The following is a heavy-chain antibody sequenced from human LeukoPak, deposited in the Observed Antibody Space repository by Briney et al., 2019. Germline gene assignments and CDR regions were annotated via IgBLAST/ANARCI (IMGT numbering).Heavy chain of an antibody. CDR3: AREGGPYRPLDY. CDR1: GGSIISSSYY. CDR2: IYYSGST. Sequence: SETLSLTCTVSGGSIISSSYYWGLIRQPPGKGLEWIGSIYYSGSTYYNPSLKSRVTISVDKSENHISLKLTSVTAADTAVYYCAREGGPYRPLDYSGQGTLVTVAS. V-gene: IGHV4-39*07. J-gene: IGHJ4*02.